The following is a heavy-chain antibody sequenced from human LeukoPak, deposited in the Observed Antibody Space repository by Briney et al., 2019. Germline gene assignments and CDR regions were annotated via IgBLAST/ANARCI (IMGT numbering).Heavy chain of an antibody. CDR2: INPNSGGT. J-gene: IGHJ4*02. Sequence: ASVKVSCKASGYTFTGYYMHWVRQAPGQGLEWMGWINPNSGGTNYAQKFQGRVTMTRDTSISTAYMELSRLRSDDTAVYYCARGGDYYDSSGYYPQDQWGQGTLVTVSS. D-gene: IGHD3-22*01. CDR1: GYTFTGYY. V-gene: IGHV1-2*02. CDR3: ARGGDYYDSSGYYPQDQ.